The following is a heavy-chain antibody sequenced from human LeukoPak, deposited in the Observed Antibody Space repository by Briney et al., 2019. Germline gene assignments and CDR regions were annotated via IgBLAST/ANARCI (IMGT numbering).Heavy chain of an antibody. CDR2: FWYDGTNQ. D-gene: IGHD3-22*01. V-gene: IGHV3-33*01. J-gene: IGHJ3*02. Sequence: PGGSLRLSCVTSGFTFSTYGMHWVRQAPGKGLEWVAFFWYDGTNQFYVDSVKGRFSISRDISKNTLYLQMNGLRVEDTAVYYCARDGFTTSHAFDIWGQGTMVTVSS. CDR1: GFTFSTYG. CDR3: ARDGFTTSHAFDI.